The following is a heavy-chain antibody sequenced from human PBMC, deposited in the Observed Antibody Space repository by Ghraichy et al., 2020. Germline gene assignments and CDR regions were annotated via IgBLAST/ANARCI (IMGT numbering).Heavy chain of an antibody. V-gene: IGHV3-23*01. D-gene: IGHD3-3*01. J-gene: IGHJ3*01. Sequence: LSLTCAASGFNFKLSAMTWVRQAPGKGLEWVSTIGGSSTYYADSVKGRFTISRDNSDNTLYLHLDSLRAEDTAIFYCVRLTRGDAFDLWGQGTMVIVSS. CDR1: GFNFKLSA. CDR2: IGGSST. CDR3: VRLTRGDAFDL.